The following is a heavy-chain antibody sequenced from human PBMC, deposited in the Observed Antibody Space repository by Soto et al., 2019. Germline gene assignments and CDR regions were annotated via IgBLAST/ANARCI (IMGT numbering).Heavy chain of an antibody. V-gene: IGHV4-30-2*01. J-gene: IGHJ4*02. Sequence: PSETLSLTCAVSGGSISRGGYSWSWIRQPPGKGLEWIGYIYHSGSTYYNPSLKSRVTISVDRSKNQFSLKLSSVTAADTAVYYCARGRGEQLVTFDYWGQGTLVTVSS. CDR1: GGSISRGGYS. CDR3: ARGRGEQLVTFDY. CDR2: IYHSGST. D-gene: IGHD6-6*01.